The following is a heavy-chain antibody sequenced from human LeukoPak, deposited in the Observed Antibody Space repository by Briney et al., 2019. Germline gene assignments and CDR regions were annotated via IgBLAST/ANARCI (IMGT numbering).Heavy chain of an antibody. V-gene: IGHV4-59*01. Sequence: SETLSLTCTVSGDSISTYYWSWIRQPPGKGLEWIGYIYYRVTSDYNPSLKSRVTMSVDMSTRQISLKLSSVTAADTAVYYCAREAYCGGDCYSGFDYWGQGTLVTVSS. D-gene: IGHD2-21*02. CDR1: GDSISTYY. CDR2: IYYRVTS. CDR3: AREAYCGGDCYSGFDY. J-gene: IGHJ4*02.